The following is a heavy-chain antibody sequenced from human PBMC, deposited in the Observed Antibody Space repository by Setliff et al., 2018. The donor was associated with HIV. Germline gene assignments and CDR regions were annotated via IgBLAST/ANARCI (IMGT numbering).Heavy chain of an antibody. Sequence: ASETLSLTCTVSGDTDFYWNWIRQPPGKGLEWIGYIHASGKTNYNPSLKSRVTISIDTSKMQFSLHLTSVTAADTAVYYCATLDPSGGNFLAYWGQGTLVTVSS. CDR2: IHASGKT. CDR1: GDTDFY. J-gene: IGHJ4*02. D-gene: IGHD2-21*02. CDR3: ATLDPSGGNFLAY. V-gene: IGHV4-4*09.